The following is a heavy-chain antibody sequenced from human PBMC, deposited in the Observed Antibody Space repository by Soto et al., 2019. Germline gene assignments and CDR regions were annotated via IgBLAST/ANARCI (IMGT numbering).Heavy chain of an antibody. Sequence: GGSLSLSCAASGFTFSIYWMHWVRQAPGKGLVWVSRINSDGSSTSYADSVKGRFTISRDNAKNTLYLQMNSLRAEDTAVYYCAPTRVYAFDIWGQGTMVTVSS. V-gene: IGHV3-74*01. J-gene: IGHJ3*02. CDR1: GFTFSIYW. CDR2: INSDGSST. CDR3: APTRVYAFDI.